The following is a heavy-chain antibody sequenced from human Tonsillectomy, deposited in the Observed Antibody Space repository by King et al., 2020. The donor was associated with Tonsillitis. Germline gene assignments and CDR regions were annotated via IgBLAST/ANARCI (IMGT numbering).Heavy chain of an antibody. D-gene: IGHD3-22*01. Sequence: VQLVQSGAEVKKPGESLKISCKGSGYSFTSYWIGWVRQMPGKGLEWMGIIYPGDSDTRYSPSFQGQVTISADKSISTAYLQWSSLKASDTAMYYCARQLTYYYDSSGYIDAFDIWGQGTMVTVSS. V-gene: IGHV5-51*01. CDR2: IYPGDSDT. CDR1: GYSFTSYW. J-gene: IGHJ3*02. CDR3: ARQLTYYYDSSGYIDAFDI.